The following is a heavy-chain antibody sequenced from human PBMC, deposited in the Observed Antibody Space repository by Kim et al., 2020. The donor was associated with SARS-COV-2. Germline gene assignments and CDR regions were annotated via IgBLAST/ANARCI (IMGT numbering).Heavy chain of an antibody. CDR1: GFTFSSYG. D-gene: IGHD2-8*01. J-gene: IGHJ6*02. CDR3: AKEGPWDCTNGVCQYAYGMDV. V-gene: IGHV3-30*18. Sequence: CAASGFTFSSYGMHWVRQAPGKGLEWVAVISYDGSNKYYADSVKGRFTISRDNSKNTLYLQMNSLRAEDTAVYYCAKEGPWDCTNGVCQYAYGMDVWGQGTKVTV. CDR2: ISYDGSNK.